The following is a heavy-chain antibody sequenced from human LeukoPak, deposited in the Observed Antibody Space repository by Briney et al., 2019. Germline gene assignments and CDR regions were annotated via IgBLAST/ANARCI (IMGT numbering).Heavy chain of an antibody. Sequence: GGSLRLSCAASGFTFSSYAMSWVRQAPGKGLEWVSAISGSGGSTYYADSVKGRFTISRDNSKNTLYLQMNSLRAEDTAVYYCARVVAAAGTLDLYYFDYWGQGTLVTVSS. D-gene: IGHD6-13*01. V-gene: IGHV3-23*01. CDR2: ISGSGGST. CDR3: ARVVAAAGTLDLYYFDY. CDR1: GFTFSSYA. J-gene: IGHJ4*02.